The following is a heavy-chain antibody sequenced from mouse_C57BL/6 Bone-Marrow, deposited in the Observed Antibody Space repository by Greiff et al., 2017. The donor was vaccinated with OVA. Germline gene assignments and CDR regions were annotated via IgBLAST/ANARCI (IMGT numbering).Heavy chain of an antibody. Sequence: QVQLQQPGAELVKPGASVKLSCKASGYTFTSYWMHWVKQRPGQGLEWIGMIHPNSGSTNYNEKFKSKATLTVDKSSSTAYMQLSSLTSEDSAVYYCARRSVYYDYTGGYFDYWGQGTTLTVSS. J-gene: IGHJ2*01. CDR1: GYTFTSYW. CDR3: ARRSVYYDYTGGYFDY. CDR2: IHPNSGST. D-gene: IGHD2-4*01. V-gene: IGHV1-64*01.